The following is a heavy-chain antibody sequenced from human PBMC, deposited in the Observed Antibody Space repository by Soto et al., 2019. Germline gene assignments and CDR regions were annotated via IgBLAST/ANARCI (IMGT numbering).Heavy chain of an antibody. J-gene: IGHJ4*02. CDR2: IIPIFGTA. D-gene: IGHD5-18*01. CDR3: ARPRKRLGYSYGGFDY. V-gene: IGHV1-69*01. CDR1: GGTFSSYA. Sequence: QVQLVQSGAEVKKPGSSVKVSCKASGGTFSSYAISWVRQAPGQGLEWMGGIIPIFGTANYAQKFQGRVTITADESTSTAYMELSRLRSEDTAVYYCARPRKRLGYSYGGFDYWGQGTLVTVSS.